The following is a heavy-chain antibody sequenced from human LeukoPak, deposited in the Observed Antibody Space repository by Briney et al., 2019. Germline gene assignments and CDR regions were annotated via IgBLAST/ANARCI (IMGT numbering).Heavy chain of an antibody. V-gene: IGHV1-69*06. D-gene: IGHD6-6*01. J-gene: IGHJ4*02. Sequence: GASVKVSCKASGYTFTSYGISWVRQAPGQGLEWMGGIIPIFGTANYAQKFQGRVTITADKSTSTAYMELSSLRSEDTAVYYCARDLVGIHQYFDYWGQGTLVTVSS. CDR2: IIPIFGTA. CDR1: GYTFTSYG. CDR3: ARDLVGIHQYFDY.